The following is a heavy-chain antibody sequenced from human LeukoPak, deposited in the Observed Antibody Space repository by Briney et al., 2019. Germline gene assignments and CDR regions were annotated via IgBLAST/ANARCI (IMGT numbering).Heavy chain of an antibody. D-gene: IGHD5-18*01. J-gene: IGHJ4*02. CDR1: GFSLSTSGVG. V-gene: IGHV2-5*02. CDR3: AHVGADRPMVTHPYHLDY. CDR2: IYWDDDK. Sequence: SGPTLVNPTQTLTLTCTFSGFSLSTSGVGVGWIRQPPGEALEWLALIYWDDDKRYRPSLKSRLTITKDTSKNQVVLTMTNMEPVDTATYYCAHVGADRPMVTHPYHLDYWGQGTLVTVSS.